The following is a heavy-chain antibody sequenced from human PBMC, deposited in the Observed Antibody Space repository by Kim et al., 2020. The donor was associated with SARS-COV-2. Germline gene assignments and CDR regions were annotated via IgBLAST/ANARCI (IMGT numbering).Heavy chain of an antibody. CDR2: ISYHGSNE. Sequence: GGSLRLSCAASGFTFSIYGMHWVRQAPGKGLEWVAFISYHGSNEHYADSVKGRFTISRDNSKNTLYLQINSLRAEDTAVYYCARGDSSSWYYNSWGQGTLVTVSS. CDR3: ARGDSSSWYYNS. D-gene: IGHD6-13*01. CDR1: GFTFSIYG. V-gene: IGHV3-30*03. J-gene: IGHJ4*02.